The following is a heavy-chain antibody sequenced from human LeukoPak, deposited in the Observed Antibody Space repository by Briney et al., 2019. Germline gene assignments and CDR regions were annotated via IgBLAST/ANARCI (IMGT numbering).Heavy chain of an antibody. CDR2: ISASGSAT. D-gene: IGHD6-13*01. V-gene: IGHV3-23*01. CDR3: ARMIAAAGTLDY. CDR1: GFIFSNYG. Sequence: GGSLRLSCAASGFIFSNYGMNWVRQAPGKGLEWVAAISASGSATSYADSVKGRFTISRDNSKNTLYLQMNSLRAEDTAVYYCARMIAAAGTLDYWGQGTLVTVSS. J-gene: IGHJ4*02.